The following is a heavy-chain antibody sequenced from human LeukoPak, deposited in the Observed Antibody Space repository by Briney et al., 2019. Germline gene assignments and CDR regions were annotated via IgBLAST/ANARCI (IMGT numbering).Heavy chain of an antibody. CDR3: SRDIPTSDWCVDY. V-gene: IGHV3-74*01. D-gene: IGHD3-9*01. J-gene: IGHJ4*02. CDR2: INSDGSST. CDR1: GFTFSNYW. Sequence: GGSLRLSCAASGFTFSNYWMHWVRQAPGKGLVWVSRINSDGSSTSYADSVKGRFTISRDNAKNTLYLQMNSLRVEDTAVYFCSRDIPTSDWCVDYWGQGTRLTLSS.